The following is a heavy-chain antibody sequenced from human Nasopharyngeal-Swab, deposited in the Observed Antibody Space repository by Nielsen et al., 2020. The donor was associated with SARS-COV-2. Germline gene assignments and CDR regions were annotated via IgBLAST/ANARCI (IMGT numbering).Heavy chain of an antibody. CDR2: IYYSGST. Sequence: SETLSLTCTVSGGSVSSGGYYWSWIRQHPGKGLEWIGYIYYSGSTYYNPSLKSRVTISIDTSKNQFSLNLSSVTAADTAVYYCARGLDHFYYDVDVWGQGTTVTVSS. J-gene: IGHJ6*02. V-gene: IGHV4-31*03. CDR3: ARGLDHFYYDVDV. CDR1: GGSVSSGGYY.